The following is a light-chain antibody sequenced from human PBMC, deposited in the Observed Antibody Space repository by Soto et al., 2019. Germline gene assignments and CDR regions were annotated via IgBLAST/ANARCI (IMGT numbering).Light chain of an antibody. Sequence: DIHMTQSPSSVSASVGDRVTITCRPSQGITSWLVWYQQKPGKAPKLLIYAASSLQSGVPSRFSGSGSGTDFSLTISSLQPEDFATYYCQQTDSFPYTFGRGTKVEIK. CDR1: QGITSW. J-gene: IGKJ2*01. V-gene: IGKV1-12*01. CDR3: QQTDSFPYT. CDR2: AAS.